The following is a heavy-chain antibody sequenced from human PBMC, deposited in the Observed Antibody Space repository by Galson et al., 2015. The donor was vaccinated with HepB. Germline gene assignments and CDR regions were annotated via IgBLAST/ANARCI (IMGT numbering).Heavy chain of an antibody. CDR2: INPSGSA. D-gene: IGHD2-21*02. Sequence: SETLSLTCTVYGGSFNNHYWSWIRQPPGKGLEWIGEINPSGSAYYNPSLKSRVTISVDRSKNQCSLKLSSVTAADTAVYYCARLGGDTFNLFYMDIWGKGTTVTVSS. J-gene: IGHJ6*03. CDR1: GGSFNNHY. V-gene: IGHV4-34*01. CDR3: ARLGGDTFNLFYMDI.